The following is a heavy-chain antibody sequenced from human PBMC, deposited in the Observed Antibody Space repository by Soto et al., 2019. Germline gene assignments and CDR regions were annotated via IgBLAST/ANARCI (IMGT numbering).Heavy chain of an antibody. Sequence: PGASLKISCKGSGYNFTRYWIGWERQKKRKGLECMGIIYPGDSDTRYSPSFQGQVTISADKSISTAYLQWSSLKASDTAMYYCAGGGVRGVITRTRDYYGMDVWGQGTTVTVSS. V-gene: IGHV5-51*01. J-gene: IGHJ6*02. D-gene: IGHD3-10*01. CDR2: IYPGDSDT. CDR3: AGGGVRGVITRTRDYYGMDV. CDR1: GYNFTRYW.